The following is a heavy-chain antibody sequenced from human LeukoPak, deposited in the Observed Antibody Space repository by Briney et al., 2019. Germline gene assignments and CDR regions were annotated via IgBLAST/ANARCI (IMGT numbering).Heavy chain of an antibody. CDR3: ARGGRTIFGVADY. D-gene: IGHD3-3*01. J-gene: IGHJ4*02. Sequence: VASVKVSCKASGYTFTGYYMHWVRQAPGQGLEWMGWINPNSGDTNYAQKFQGRVTMTRDTSISTAYMELSRLRSDDTAVYYCARGGRTIFGVADYWGQGTLVTVSS. V-gene: IGHV1-2*02. CDR1: GYTFTGYY. CDR2: INPNSGDT.